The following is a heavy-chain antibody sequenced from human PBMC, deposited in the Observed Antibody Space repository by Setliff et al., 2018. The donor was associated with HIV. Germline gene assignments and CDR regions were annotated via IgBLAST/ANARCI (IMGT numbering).Heavy chain of an antibody. V-gene: IGHV4-39*07. CDR3: ARRGYSYVERVYYYYMDV. CDR1: GGSISDSRYY. CDR2: IYYSGST. Sequence: SETLSLTCTVSGGSISDSRYYWGWIRQPPGKGLEWIGNIYYSGSTYYNPSLKSRVTISVDTSKNQISLKLSSVTAADTAMYYCARRGYSYVERVYYYYMDVWGKGTTVTVSS. J-gene: IGHJ6*03. D-gene: IGHD5-18*01.